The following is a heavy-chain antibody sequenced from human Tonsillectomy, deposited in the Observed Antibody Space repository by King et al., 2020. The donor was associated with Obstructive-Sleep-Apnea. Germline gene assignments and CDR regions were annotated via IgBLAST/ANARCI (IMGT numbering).Heavy chain of an antibody. CDR1: GFTFSSYG. D-gene: IGHD3-3*01. V-gene: IGHV3-33*06. J-gene: IGHJ6*02. Sequence: VQLVESGGGVVQPGRSLRLSCAASGFTFSSYGMHWVRQAPGKGLEWVAVIWYDGSNKYYADSVKGRFTISRDTSKNTLYLQMNSLRAEDTAVYYCAKASDFWSGYYVHYYYYGMDVWGQGTTVTVSS. CDR2: IWYDGSNK. CDR3: AKASDFWSGYYVHYYYYGMDV.